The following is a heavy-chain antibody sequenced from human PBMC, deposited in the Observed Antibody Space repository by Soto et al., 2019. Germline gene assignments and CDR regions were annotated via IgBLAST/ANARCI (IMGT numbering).Heavy chain of an antibody. J-gene: IGHJ6*02. V-gene: IGHV3-23*01. CDR1: GFTFSNYA. CDR2: ISGSGGST. Sequence: GGSLRLSCAASGFTFSNYAMSWVRQAPGKGLEWVSAISGSGGSTYYADSVKGRFTISRDNSKNTLYLQMNSLRAEDTAVYYCAKDFSGLLGYYYYGMDVWGQGTTVTVSS. CDR3: AKDFSGLLGYYYYGMDV. D-gene: IGHD2-8*02.